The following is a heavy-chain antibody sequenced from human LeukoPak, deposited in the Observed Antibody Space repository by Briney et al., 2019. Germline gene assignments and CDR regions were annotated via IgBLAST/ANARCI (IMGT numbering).Heavy chain of an antibody. J-gene: IGHJ3*02. CDR2: IKSKTDGGTT. Sequence: GGSLRLSCAASGFTFSNHGMHWVRQAPGKGLEWVGRIKSKTDGGTTDYAAPVKGRFTISRDDSKNTLYLQMNSLKTEDTAVYCCTTVGMVRGDDAFDIWGQGTMVTVSS. CDR1: GFTFSNHG. CDR3: TTVGMVRGDDAFDI. D-gene: IGHD3-10*01. V-gene: IGHV3-15*01.